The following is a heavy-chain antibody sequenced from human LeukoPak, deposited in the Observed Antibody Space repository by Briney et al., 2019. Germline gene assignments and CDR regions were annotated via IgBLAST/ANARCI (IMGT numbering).Heavy chain of an antibody. CDR2: IIPILGIA. Sequence: ASVKVSCKASGGTFSSYAISWVRQAPGQGLEWMGRIIPILGIANYAQKFQGRVTITADKSTSTAYMELRSLRSDDTAVYYCVRVWGEMATSGPIYYFDYWGQGTLVTVSS. V-gene: IGHV1-69*04. D-gene: IGHD5-24*01. CDR1: GGTFSSYA. J-gene: IGHJ4*02. CDR3: VRVWGEMATSGPIYYFDY.